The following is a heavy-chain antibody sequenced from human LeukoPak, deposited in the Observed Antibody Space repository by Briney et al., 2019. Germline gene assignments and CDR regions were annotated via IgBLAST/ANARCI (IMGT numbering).Heavy chain of an antibody. V-gene: IGHV4-39*01. CDR3: ARQVGPGAFDYGGNTALDY. D-gene: IGHD4-23*01. CDR2: IYYSGST. J-gene: IGHJ4*02. CDR1: GGSISSSSYY. Sequence: SETLSLTCTVSGGSISSSSYYWGWIRQPPGKGLGWIGSIYYSGSTYYNPSLKSRVTISVDTSKNQFSLKLSSVTAADTAVYYCARQVGPGAFDYGGNTALDYWGQGTLVTVSS.